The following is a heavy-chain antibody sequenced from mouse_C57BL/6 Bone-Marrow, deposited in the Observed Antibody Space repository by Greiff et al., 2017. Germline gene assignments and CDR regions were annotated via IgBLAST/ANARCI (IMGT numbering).Heavy chain of an antibody. J-gene: IGHJ1*03. V-gene: IGHV1-55*01. CDR3: ARPYYSNDWYVDV. D-gene: IGHD2-5*01. CDR1: GYTFTSYW. Sequence: QVQLKQPGAELVKPGASVKMSCKASGYTFTSYWITWVKQRPGQGLEWIGDIYPGSGSTNYNEKFKSKATLTVDTSSSTAYMQLSSLTSEDSAVYDCARPYYSNDWYVDVWGTGTTDTVSA. CDR2: IYPGSGST.